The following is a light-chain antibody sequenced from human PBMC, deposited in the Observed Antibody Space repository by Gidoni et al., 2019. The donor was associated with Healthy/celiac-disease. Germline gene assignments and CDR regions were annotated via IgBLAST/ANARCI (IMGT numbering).Light chain of an antibody. Sequence: EIVMTQSPATLSVSPGERATLSCRASQSVSSNLAWYQQKPGQAPRLLIYGASTRVTGIPARFSGSGAGTEFTLTISSMQSEDVAVYYCQQYNNWPLLTFGGGTKVEIK. V-gene: IGKV3-15*01. CDR1: QSVSSN. J-gene: IGKJ4*01. CDR2: GAS. CDR3: QQYNNWPLLT.